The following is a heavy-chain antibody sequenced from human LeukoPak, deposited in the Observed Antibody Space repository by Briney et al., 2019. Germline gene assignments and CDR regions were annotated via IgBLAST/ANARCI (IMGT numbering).Heavy chain of an antibody. D-gene: IGHD4-11*01. CDR3: ARVPDPDYPYYYYYMDV. V-gene: IGHV1-69*05. CDR1: GGTFSSYA. Sequence: GASVKVSCKASGGTFSSYAISWVRQAPGRGLEWMGGIIPIFGTANYAQKFQGRVTITTDESTSTAYMELSSLRSEDTAVYYCARVPDPDYPYYYYYMDVWGKGTTVTVSS. J-gene: IGHJ6*03. CDR2: IIPIFGTA.